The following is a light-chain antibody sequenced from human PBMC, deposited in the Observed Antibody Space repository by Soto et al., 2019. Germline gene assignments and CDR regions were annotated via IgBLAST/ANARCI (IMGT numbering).Light chain of an antibody. Sequence: QSALTQPPSVSGSPGQSVTISCTGTSSDIGGYNYVSWYQQLPGKAPKVMIYDVSKRPSGVPDRFSGSNSGNTASLTISGLQPEDEADYYCCSYAGTTHVFGTGTKLTVL. CDR1: SSDIGGYNY. J-gene: IGLJ1*01. V-gene: IGLV2-11*01. CDR3: CSYAGTTHV. CDR2: DVS.